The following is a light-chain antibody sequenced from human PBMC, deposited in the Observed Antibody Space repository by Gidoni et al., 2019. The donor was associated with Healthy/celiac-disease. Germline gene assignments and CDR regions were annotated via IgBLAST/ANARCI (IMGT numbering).Light chain of an antibody. J-gene: IGKJ3*01. Sequence: PGERVTLSCRASQSVSSSYLTWYQQKPGQAPRLLIYGASTRATSIPARFSGSGSGTDFTLTISSLQPEDFAVYYCLETFGPGTKVDIK. V-gene: IGKV3D-7*01. CDR3: LET. CDR2: GAS. CDR1: QSVSSSY.